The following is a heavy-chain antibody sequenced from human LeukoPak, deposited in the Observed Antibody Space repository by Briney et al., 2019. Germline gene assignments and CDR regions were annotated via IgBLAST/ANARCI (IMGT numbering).Heavy chain of an antibody. J-gene: IGHJ4*02. CDR3: ASDVGYKFDY. D-gene: IGHD6-25*01. Sequence: HPGGSLRLSCAASGFTFSRDSMPWVRQSPGKGLVWLSRINPDGSTTNYADSVKGRFTISRDNAKNTLYLQMNSLRDEDTAVYYCASDVGYKFDYWGQGTLVTFSS. CDR2: INPDGSTT. V-gene: IGHV3-74*01. CDR1: GFTFSRDS.